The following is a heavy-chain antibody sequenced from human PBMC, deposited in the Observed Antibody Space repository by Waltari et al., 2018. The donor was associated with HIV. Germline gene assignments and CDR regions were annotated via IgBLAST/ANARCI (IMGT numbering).Heavy chain of an antibody. CDR1: GGSISSSSYY. CDR2: IYYSGST. D-gene: IGHD1-26*01. CDR3: ARELKDSGSYWGVDY. J-gene: IGHJ4*02. Sequence: QLQLQESGPGLVKPSETLSLTCTVSGGSISSSSYYWGWIRQPPGKGLEWIGSIYYSGSTYYNPSLKSRVTISVDTSKNQVSLKLSSVTAADTAVYYCARELKDSGSYWGVDYWGQGTLVTVSS. V-gene: IGHV4-39*07.